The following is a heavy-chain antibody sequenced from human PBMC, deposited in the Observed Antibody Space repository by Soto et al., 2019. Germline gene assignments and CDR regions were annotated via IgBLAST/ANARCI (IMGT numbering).Heavy chain of an antibody. Sequence: GGSLRLSCVGSGFNFDDYAMHWVRQTAEKGLEWVSGISWNSDYIDYADSVKGRFTISRDNAENSLYLEMSSLRVEDTASYYCAKDKCSSTRCHPGGMDVWGPGTTVTVSS. V-gene: IGHV3-9*01. CDR2: ISWNSDYI. CDR1: GFNFDDYA. J-gene: IGHJ6*02. CDR3: AKDKCSSTRCHPGGMDV. D-gene: IGHD2-2*01.